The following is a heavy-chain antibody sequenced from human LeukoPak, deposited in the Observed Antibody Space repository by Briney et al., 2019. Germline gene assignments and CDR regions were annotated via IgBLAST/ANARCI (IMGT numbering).Heavy chain of an antibody. D-gene: IGHD6-13*01. CDR2: IYSGGDT. J-gene: IGHJ4*02. CDR1: GFTVTSNY. Sequence: GGSLRLSCAASGFTVTSNYMNWVRQAPGKGLEWVSIIYSGGDTYYADSVKGRFTISRDNSKNTLYLQMNSLRAEDTAVYYCTRGPGSTWYSDYWGQGTLVTVSS. CDR3: TRGPGSTWYSDY. V-gene: IGHV3-66*02.